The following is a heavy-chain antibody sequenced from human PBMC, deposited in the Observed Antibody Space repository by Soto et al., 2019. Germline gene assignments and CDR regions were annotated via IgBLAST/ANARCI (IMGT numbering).Heavy chain of an antibody. CDR3: ARLAYSHYST. D-gene: IGHD5-12*01. V-gene: IGHV4-39*01. CDR2: IYYSGTT. J-gene: IGHJ4*02. CDR1: GSSVKVGGYS. Sequence: SETLSLTCTVSGSSVKVGGYSWGWIRQPPGKGLEWVATIYYSGTTYYNPSLKSRLTISLDTSRNQFSLDLTSVTAADTAVYYCARLAYSHYSTWGQGTLGTVS.